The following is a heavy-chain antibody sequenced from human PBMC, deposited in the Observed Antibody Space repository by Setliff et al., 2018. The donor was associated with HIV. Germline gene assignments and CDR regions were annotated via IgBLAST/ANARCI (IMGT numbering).Heavy chain of an antibody. CDR2: ISGSGDIT. CDR1: GFTFSSYS. D-gene: IGHD6-25*01. V-gene: IGHV3-23*01. J-gene: IGHJ3*02. CDR3: ARGSSAWGFDI. Sequence: GGSLRLSCAASGFTFSSYSMTWVRQAPGKGLEWVSVISGSGDITAYAASVKGRFTISRDNSKNTLFLQMNSLRAEDTAVYYCARGSSAWGFDIWGQGTMVTVSS.